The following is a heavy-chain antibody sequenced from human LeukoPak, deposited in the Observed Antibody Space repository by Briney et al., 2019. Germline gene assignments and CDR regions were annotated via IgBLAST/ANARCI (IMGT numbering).Heavy chain of an antibody. V-gene: IGHV1-69*04. CDR3: ARARRIAAADHYYYYGMDV. D-gene: IGHD6-13*01. Sequence: GASVKVSCKASGYSFTTYHIHWVRQAPGQGLEWMGRIIPIHGIANYAQKFQGRVTITADKSTSTAYMELSSLRSEDTAVYYCARARRIAAADHYYYYGMDVWGQGTTVTVSS. CDR1: GYSFTTYH. CDR2: IIPIHGIA. J-gene: IGHJ6*02.